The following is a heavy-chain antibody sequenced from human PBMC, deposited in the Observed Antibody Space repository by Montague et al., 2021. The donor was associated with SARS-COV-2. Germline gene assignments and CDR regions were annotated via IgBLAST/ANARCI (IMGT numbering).Heavy chain of an antibody. J-gene: IGHJ3*02. D-gene: IGHD3-3*01. CDR2: LFYTVNT. Sequence: SETLSLTCTVSGGSISSSDYYWGWIRQPPGKGLEWIGSLFYTVNTYYNPSLKSRVTISVDTSKNQFSLKLSSVTAADAAVYYCARTNYDSWRVHHRGGGLDIWGQGTMVTVSS. V-gene: IGHV4-39*01. CDR1: GGSISSSDYY. CDR3: ARTNYDSWRVHHRGGGLDI.